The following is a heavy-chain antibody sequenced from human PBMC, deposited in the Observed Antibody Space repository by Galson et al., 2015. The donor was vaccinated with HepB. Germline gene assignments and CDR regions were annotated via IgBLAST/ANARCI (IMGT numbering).Heavy chain of an antibody. CDR3: VKYTRVDSVD. Sequence: SLRLSCAASGITFTNYWMSWVRQAPGKGLEWVAHINIDGSDKYYGDSVKGRFTISRDNAKNSLYLQINNLRGEDTAVYHCVKYTRVDSVDWGQGTLVTVSS. D-gene: IGHD2-2*01. CDR2: INIDGSDK. V-gene: IGHV3-7*01. J-gene: IGHJ4*02. CDR1: GITFTNYW.